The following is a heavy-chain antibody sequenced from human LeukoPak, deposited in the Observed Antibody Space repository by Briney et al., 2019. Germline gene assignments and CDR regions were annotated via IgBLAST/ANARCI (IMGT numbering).Heavy chain of an antibody. V-gene: IGHV3-49*04. CDR1: GCAFGDYA. CDR2: IRSRIYGGTR. D-gene: IGHD2-21*01. CDR3: ARVDTSPRRLFIYYTAV. J-gene: IGHJ6*03. Sequence: GGSQRLLCRASGCAFGDYAVIWVRQTPGQGLEWVGLIRSRIYGGTRDYATSVQGRFSISRDDSNSIAYLQLNSLESEDTGIYFCARVDTSPRRLFIYYTAVSGKGPTVTVS.